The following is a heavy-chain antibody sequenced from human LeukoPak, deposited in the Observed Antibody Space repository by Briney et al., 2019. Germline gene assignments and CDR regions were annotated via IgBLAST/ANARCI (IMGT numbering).Heavy chain of an antibody. CDR2: ISYDGSNK. Sequence: GRSLRLSCAASEFTFSSYAMHWVRQAPGKGLEWVAVISYDGSNKYYADSVKGRFTISRDNSKNTLYLQMNSLRAEDTAVYYCYTYSSGWYVDYWGQGTLVTVSS. V-gene: IGHV3-30-3*01. J-gene: IGHJ4*02. D-gene: IGHD6-19*01. CDR3: YTYSSGWYVDY. CDR1: EFTFSSYA.